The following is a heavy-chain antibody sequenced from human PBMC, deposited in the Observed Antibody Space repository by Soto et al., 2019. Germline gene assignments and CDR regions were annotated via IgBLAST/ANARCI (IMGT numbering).Heavy chain of an antibody. CDR2: VYYRGRS. CDR1: GGSVTNSSYY. CDR3: VSQRTTVLTQAYFDY. V-gene: IGHV4-39*01. J-gene: IGHJ4*02. Sequence: SETLSLTCTVSGGSVTNSSYYWGWIRQSPGKGLEWIGSVYYRGRSYSKSSVKSRVTISVDTSKNQFSLNLNSVTASDTAVYFCVSQRTTVLTQAYFDYWGPGALVTVSS. D-gene: IGHD4-4*01.